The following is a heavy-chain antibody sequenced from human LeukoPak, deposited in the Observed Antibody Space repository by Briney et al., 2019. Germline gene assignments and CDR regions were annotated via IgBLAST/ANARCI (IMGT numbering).Heavy chain of an antibody. V-gene: IGHV3-23*01. CDR3: AQLPITGWHLGYYFYGMDV. D-gene: IGHD6-19*01. CDR1: GFTFSSYA. Sequence: GGSLRLSCAASGFTFSSYAMNWVRQAPGKGLEWVSAISGSGSSTYYGDSVKGRFTISRDNAKNTLYLQMNSLRAEDTAVYYCAQLPITGWHLGYYFYGMDVWGQGTTVTV. CDR2: ISGSGSST. J-gene: IGHJ6*02.